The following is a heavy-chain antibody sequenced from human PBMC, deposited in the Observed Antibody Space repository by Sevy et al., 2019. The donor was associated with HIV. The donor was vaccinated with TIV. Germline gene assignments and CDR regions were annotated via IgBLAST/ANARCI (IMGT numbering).Heavy chain of an antibody. V-gene: IGHV3-23*01. Sequence: GGSLRLSCAASGFSFGTHAMSWVRQAPGKGLEWVSGMSGRGGSTGYAHSVKGRFTISRDNSKNTLFLQMNALRADDTAVYYCAKDVPDQSWYDDFWSGSPCFDYWGRGILVTVSS. CDR2: MSGRGGST. D-gene: IGHD3-3*01. CDR3: AKDVPDQSWYDDFWSGSPCFDY. CDR1: GFSFGTHA. J-gene: IGHJ4*02.